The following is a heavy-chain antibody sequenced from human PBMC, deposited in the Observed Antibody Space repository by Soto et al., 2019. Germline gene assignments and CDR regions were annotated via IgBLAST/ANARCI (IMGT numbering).Heavy chain of an antibody. CDR1: GYSISSGYY. D-gene: IGHD3-22*01. V-gene: IGHV4-38-2*01. CDR2: IYHGGST. Sequence: PSETLSLTCAVSGYSISSGYYWGWLRQPPGKGLECIGSIYHGGSTYYNPSLNSRVTLSIDMNNNHVSLILNSVTAADTAVYYCGRLGPWVPYYYDSSPYTFQNWFEPWGQGTLVTGSS. CDR3: GRLGPWVPYYYDSSPYTFQNWFEP. J-gene: IGHJ5*02.